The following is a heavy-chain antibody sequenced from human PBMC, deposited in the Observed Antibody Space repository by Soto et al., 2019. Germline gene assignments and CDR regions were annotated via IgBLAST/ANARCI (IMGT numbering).Heavy chain of an antibody. J-gene: IGHJ4*02. CDR1: EFTFSSYA. D-gene: IGHD2-21*01. CDR2: ISGSGGST. CDR3: AKDFTAYCGGDCYPNFDY. V-gene: IGHV3-23*01. Sequence: VGSLRLSCGASEFTFSSYAVSWVRQAPGKGLEWVSAISGSGGSTYYADSVKGRFTISRDNSKNTLYLQMNSLRAEDTAVYYCAKDFTAYCGGDCYPNFDYWGQGTLVTVSS.